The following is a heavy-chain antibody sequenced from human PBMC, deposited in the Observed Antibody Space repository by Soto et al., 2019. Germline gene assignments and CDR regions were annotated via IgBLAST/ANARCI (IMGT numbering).Heavy chain of an antibody. CDR1: GYTFTSYG. D-gene: IGHD3-3*01. CDR3: ARDIYDYYDFWSGYHPKFDY. Sequence: ASVKVSCKASGYTFTSYGISWVRQAPGQGLEWMGWISAYNGNTNYAQKLQGRVTMTTDTSTSTAYMELRSLRSDDTAVYYCARDIYDYYDFWSGYHPKFDYWGQGTLVTVSS. V-gene: IGHV1-18*01. CDR2: ISAYNGNT. J-gene: IGHJ4*02.